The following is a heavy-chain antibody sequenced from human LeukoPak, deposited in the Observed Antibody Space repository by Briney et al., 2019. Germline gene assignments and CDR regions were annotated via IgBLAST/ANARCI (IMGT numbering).Heavy chain of an antibody. J-gene: IGHJ4*02. CDR2: IYYSGST. D-gene: IGHD1-26*01. CDR3: ARDGRRRPFDY. CDR1: GGSISSGGYY. V-gene: IGHV4-31*03. Sequence: ASETLSLTCTVSGGSISSGGYYWCWIRQPPGKRLEWIGYIYYSGSTYYNPSLKSRVTISVDTSKNQFSMMLSFVTAAATAVYFWARDGRRRPFDYWGQGTLVTDSS.